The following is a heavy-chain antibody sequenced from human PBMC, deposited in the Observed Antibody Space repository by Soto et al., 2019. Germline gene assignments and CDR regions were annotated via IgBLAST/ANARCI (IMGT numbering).Heavy chain of an antibody. Sequence: SETLSLTCAVSGGSISSSNWWSWVRQPPGKGLEWIGEIYHSGSTNYNPSLKSRVTISVDESKNQSSLKLSSVTAADTAVYYCARGAVCSSTSCYASRFGAASDKTFDYWGQGTLVTVSS. J-gene: IGHJ4*02. V-gene: IGHV4-4*02. D-gene: IGHD2-2*01. CDR1: GGSISSSNW. CDR2: IYHSGST. CDR3: ARGAVCSSTSCYASRFGAASDKTFDY.